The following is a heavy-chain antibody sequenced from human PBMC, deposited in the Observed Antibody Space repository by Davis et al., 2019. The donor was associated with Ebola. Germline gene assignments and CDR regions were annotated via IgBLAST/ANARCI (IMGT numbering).Heavy chain of an antibody. CDR3: ARIVGATYFDY. Sequence: MPSETLSLTCAVYGGSFSGYYWSWIRQRPGQGLEWIGEINHSGSTNYNPSLKSRVTISVDTPKNQFSLKLSSVTAADTAVYYCARIVGATYFDYWGQGTLVTVSS. CDR2: INHSGST. J-gene: IGHJ4*02. V-gene: IGHV4-34*01. CDR1: GGSFSGYY. D-gene: IGHD1-26*01.